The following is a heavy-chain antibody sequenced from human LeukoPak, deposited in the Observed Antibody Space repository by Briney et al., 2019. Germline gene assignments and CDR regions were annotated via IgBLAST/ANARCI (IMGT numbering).Heavy chain of an antibody. CDR3: ARGEFSSLLLDY. CDR1: GFTISSKY. CDR2: IYSGGST. D-gene: IGHD3-16*02. J-gene: IGHJ4*02. V-gene: IGHV3-53*01. Sequence: GGSLRLSCAASGFTISSKYMSWVRQAPGKGLEWVSVIYSGGSTYYADSVKGRFTISRDNSKNTLYLQMNSLRAEDTAVYYCARGEFSSLLLDYWGQGTLVTVSS.